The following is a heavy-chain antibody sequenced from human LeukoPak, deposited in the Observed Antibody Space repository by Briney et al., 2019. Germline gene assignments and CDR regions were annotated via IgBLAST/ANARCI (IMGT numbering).Heavy chain of an antibody. CDR1: AFTFSSHE. V-gene: IGHV3-48*03. CDR3: VRGGISDDYFDY. Sequence: GGSLRLSCEASAFTFSSHEMNWVRQAPGKGLEWVSFISGSGTTIYYADSVKGRFTISRDNAKNWLSLHMSSLRVEDTGVYFCVRGGISDDYFDYWGQGTLVTVSS. J-gene: IGHJ4*02. CDR2: ISGSGTTI.